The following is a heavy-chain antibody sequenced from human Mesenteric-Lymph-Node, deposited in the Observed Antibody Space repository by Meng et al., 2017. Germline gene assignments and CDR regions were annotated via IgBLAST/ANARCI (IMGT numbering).Heavy chain of an antibody. CDR1: GGSISSYY. D-gene: IGHD2-2*01. J-gene: IGHJ3*02. Sequence: SETLSLTCTVSGGSISSYYWSWIRQPPGKGLEWIGSIYYSGSTYYNPSLKSRVTISVDTSKNQFSLKLSSVTAADTAVYYCARGVVVPAALDAFDIWGQGTMVTVSS. CDR2: IYYSGST. CDR3: ARGVVVPAALDAFDI. V-gene: IGHV4-59*12.